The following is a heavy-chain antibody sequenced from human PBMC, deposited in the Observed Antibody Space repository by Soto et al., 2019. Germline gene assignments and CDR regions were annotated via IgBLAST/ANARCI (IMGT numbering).Heavy chain of an antibody. CDR3: ARRSGPPKYYYYYYMDV. V-gene: IGHV4-59*08. CDR1: GGSISSYY. Sequence: SETLSLTCTVSGGSISSYYWSWIRQPPGKGLEWIGYIYYSGSTNYNPSLKSRVTISVDTSKNQLSLKLSSVTAADTAVYYCARRSGPPKYYYYYYMDVWGKGTTVTVSS. D-gene: IGHD2-15*01. CDR2: IYYSGST. J-gene: IGHJ6*03.